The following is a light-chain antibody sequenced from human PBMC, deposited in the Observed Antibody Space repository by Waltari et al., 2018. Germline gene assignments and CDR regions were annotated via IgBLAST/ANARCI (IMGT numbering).Light chain of an antibody. CDR1: SSNIGSNA. CDR3: AAWDDSLDGSWV. J-gene: IGLJ3*02. CDR2: SNN. Sequence: QSVLTQPPSASGTPGQRVTISCSGSSSNIGSNAVNWYQQLPGTAPKLLIYSNNKRPSVVPDRFSGSKSGTSASLAISGLLAQDEADYYCAAWDDSLDGSWVFGGGTKLTVL. V-gene: IGLV1-44*01.